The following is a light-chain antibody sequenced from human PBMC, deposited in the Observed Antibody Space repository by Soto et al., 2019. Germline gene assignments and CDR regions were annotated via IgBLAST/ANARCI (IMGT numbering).Light chain of an antibody. V-gene: IGKV3-20*01. CDR1: QSVRSNF. J-gene: IGKJ4*01. Sequence: DIVLTQSPGTLSLSPGERATLSCTASQSVRSNFLAWYRQRPGQAPRLLIYGASSRAAGTPDRFSGSGSGTDFTLTISRLEPEDFAVFYCQQYGHSPLTFGGGTKVEI. CDR3: QQYGHSPLT. CDR2: GAS.